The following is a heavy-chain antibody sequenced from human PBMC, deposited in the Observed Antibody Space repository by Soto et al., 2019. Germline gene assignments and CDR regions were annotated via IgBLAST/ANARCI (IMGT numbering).Heavy chain of an antibody. J-gene: IGHJ4*02. D-gene: IGHD2-2*01. CDR1: GFTFSSYA. CDR3: ARDPQLPLGYCSSTSCHPGDQYYFDY. CDR2: ISGSGGST. Sequence: PGGSLRLSCAASGFTFSSYAMSWVRQAPGKGLEWVSAISGSGGSTYYADSVKGRFTISRDNAKNSLYLQMNSLRAEDTAVYYCARDPQLPLGYCSSTSCHPGDQYYFDYWGQGTLVTVSS. V-gene: IGHV3-23*01.